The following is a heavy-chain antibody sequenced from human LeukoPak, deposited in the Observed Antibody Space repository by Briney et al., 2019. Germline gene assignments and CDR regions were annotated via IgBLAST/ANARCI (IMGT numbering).Heavy chain of an antibody. Sequence: GGSLRLSCAAFGFTFSSYWMSWVRQAPGKGLEWVANIKQDGSEKNYVDSVKGRFTISRDNANNSLYLQMNSLRAEDTAVYYCASGYCSSSCYPNWFDPWGQGTLVTVSS. CDR2: IKQDGSEK. J-gene: IGHJ5*02. D-gene: IGHD2-2*03. CDR3: ASGYCSSSCYPNWFDP. V-gene: IGHV3-7*01. CDR1: GFTFSSYW.